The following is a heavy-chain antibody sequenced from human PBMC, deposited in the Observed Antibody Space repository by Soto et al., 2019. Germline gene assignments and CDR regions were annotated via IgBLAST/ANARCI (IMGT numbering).Heavy chain of an antibody. D-gene: IGHD6-19*01. V-gene: IGHV1-46*01. CDR1: GYIFTTSA. Sequence: QVQLVQSEAELKQPGASVKISCKASGYIFTTSAIHWVRQAPGQGLEWMGIVNPSGGTTTYAQKFQGRVTMTRDTYTTTVYMELSSLRFDDTAVYYCAREDQWLPDYSGQGTLVSVSS. CDR2: VNPSGGTT. CDR3: AREDQWLPDY. J-gene: IGHJ4*02.